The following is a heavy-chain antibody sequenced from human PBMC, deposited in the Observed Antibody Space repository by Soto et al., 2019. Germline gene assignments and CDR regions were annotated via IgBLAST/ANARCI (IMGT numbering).Heavy chain of an antibody. CDR3: AKGIYGDYTEYFQH. Sequence: SLRLSCAASGFTFDDYAMHWVRQAPGKGLEWVSGISWNSGSIGYADSVKGRFTISRDNAKNSLYLQMNSLRAEDTALYYCAKGIYGDYTEYFQHWGQGTLVTVSS. V-gene: IGHV3-9*01. CDR1: GFTFDDYA. D-gene: IGHD4-17*01. CDR2: ISWNSGSI. J-gene: IGHJ1*01.